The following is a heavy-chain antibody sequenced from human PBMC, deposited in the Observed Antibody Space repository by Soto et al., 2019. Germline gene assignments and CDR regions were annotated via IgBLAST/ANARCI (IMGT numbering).Heavy chain of an antibody. CDR3: ARSHTTTVYFYIWGSYRPTGYWFDP. CDR1: GFTVSSNY. CDR2: IYSGGST. Sequence: PGGSLRLSCAASGFTVSSNYMSWVRQAPGKGLEWVSVIYSGGSTYYADSVKGRFTISRDNSKNTLYLQMNSLRAEDTAVYYCARSHTTTVYFYIWGSYRPTGYWFDPWGQGPLVTVS. D-gene: IGHD3-16*02. J-gene: IGHJ5*02. V-gene: IGHV3-66*01.